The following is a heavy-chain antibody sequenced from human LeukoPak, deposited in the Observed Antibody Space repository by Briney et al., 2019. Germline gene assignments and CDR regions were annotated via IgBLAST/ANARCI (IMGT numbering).Heavy chain of an antibody. J-gene: IGHJ5*02. Sequence: KPSQTLSLTCTVSGGSISSTSYYWGWIRQPPGKGLEWFGSLYYSGSTYYNPSLKSRITISVDTSKNQFSLRLSSVTAADTAVYHCAPQAAVVPAANWFDPWGQGTLVTVSS. V-gene: IGHV4-39*01. CDR3: APQAAVVPAANWFDP. D-gene: IGHD2-2*01. CDR1: GGSISSTSYY. CDR2: LYYSGST.